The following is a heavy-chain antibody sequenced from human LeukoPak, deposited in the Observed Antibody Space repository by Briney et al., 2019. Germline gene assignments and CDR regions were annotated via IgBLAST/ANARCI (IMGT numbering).Heavy chain of an antibody. CDR1: GGSISSYY. D-gene: IGHD6-13*01. Sequence: PSETLSLTCTVSGGSISSYYWSWIRQPPGKGLEWIGYIYYSGSTNYNPSLKSRVTISVDTSKNQFSLKLSSVTAADTAVYYCAGEMQQHWFDPWGQGTLVTVSS. CDR3: AGEMQQHWFDP. J-gene: IGHJ5*02. CDR2: IYYSGST. V-gene: IGHV4-59*01.